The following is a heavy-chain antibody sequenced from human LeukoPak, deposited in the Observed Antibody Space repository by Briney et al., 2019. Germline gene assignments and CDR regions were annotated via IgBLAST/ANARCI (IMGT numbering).Heavy chain of an antibody. D-gene: IGHD3-10*01. J-gene: IGHJ6*03. V-gene: IGHV1-2*02. CDR1: GYTFTGYY. CDR3: ARVGPNYGSGRRYYYMDV. Sequence: PGASVKVSCKASGYTFTGYYMHWVRQAPGQGLEWMGWINPNSGGTNYAQKFQGRATMTRDTSISTAYMELSRLRSDDTAVYYCARVGPNYGSGRRYYYMDVWGKGTTVTISS. CDR2: INPNSGGT.